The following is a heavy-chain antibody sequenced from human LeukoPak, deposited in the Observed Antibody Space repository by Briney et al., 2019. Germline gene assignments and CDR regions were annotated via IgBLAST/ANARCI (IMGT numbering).Heavy chain of an antibody. V-gene: IGHV1-18*01. J-gene: IGHJ4*02. CDR2: ISGNNDNS. Sequence: ASVKVSCKASGYTFSNFGINWVRQAPGQGLEWIAWISGNNDNSNYGQKFQGRFTVTTDSSTSTAYMELRNLRSDDTAVYYCARDGASTDDYWGQGTPVRVSS. CDR1: GYTFSNFG. CDR3: ARDGASTDDY. D-gene: IGHD2-2*01.